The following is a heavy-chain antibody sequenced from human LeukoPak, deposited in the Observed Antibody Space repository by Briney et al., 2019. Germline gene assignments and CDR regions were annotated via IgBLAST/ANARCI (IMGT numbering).Heavy chain of an antibody. CDR2: INHSGYT. CDR1: GVSFNDYY. CDR3: TRMTAGYDY. V-gene: IGHV4-34*01. Sequence: SETLSLTCAVSGVSFNDYYWSWVRQTPGKGLEWIGEINHSGYTNDSPSLKSRVTLSIDTSRKQFSLNLRSVTVADTGIYYCTRMTAGYDYWGQGTLVTVSS. J-gene: IGHJ4*02. D-gene: IGHD2-21*02.